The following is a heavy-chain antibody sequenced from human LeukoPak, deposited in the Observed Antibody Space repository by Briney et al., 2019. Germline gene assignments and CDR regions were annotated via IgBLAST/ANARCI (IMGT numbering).Heavy chain of an antibody. D-gene: IGHD6-13*01. J-gene: IGHJ4*02. Sequence: ASVKVSCKTSGYTFSTYYMHWVRQAPGQGLEWMGIINPSGGSTSYAQKFQGRVTMTRDTSTSTVYMELSSLRSEDTAVYYCARGDGAAAGQIDYWGQGTLVTVSS. CDR2: INPSGGST. CDR1: GYTFSTYY. CDR3: ARGDGAAAGQIDY. V-gene: IGHV1-46*01.